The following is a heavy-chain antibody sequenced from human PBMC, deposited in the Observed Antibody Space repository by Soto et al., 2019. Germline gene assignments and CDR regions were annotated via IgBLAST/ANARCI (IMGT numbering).Heavy chain of an antibody. V-gene: IGHV1-2*02. J-gene: IGHJ4*02. D-gene: IGHD3-22*01. CDR3: ARENYYYDN. CDR1: GYTFSNYY. Sequence: QVQQVQSGAEVKKPGASVKVSCKTSGYTFSNYYMHWVRQAPGQGLEWMGWIFPKDGVTYYVQTFQGRVTMTRDTSITTVYWELISLRYDAPAVFFCARENYYYDNCGQGALVPASS. CDR2: IFPKDGVT.